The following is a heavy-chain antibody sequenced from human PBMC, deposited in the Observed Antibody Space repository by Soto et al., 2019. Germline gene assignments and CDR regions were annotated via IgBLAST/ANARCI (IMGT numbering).Heavy chain of an antibody. J-gene: IGHJ4*02. CDR2: ISYDGSNK. D-gene: IGHD1-7*01. V-gene: IGHV3-30-3*01. CDR1: GFTFSSYA. Sequence: PGGSLRLSCAASGFTFSSYAMHWVRQAPGKGLEWVAVISYDGSNKYYADSVKGRFTISRDNSKNTLYLQMNSLRAEDTAVYYCARDWNYVLDYWGQGTQVTVSS. CDR3: ARDWNYVLDY.